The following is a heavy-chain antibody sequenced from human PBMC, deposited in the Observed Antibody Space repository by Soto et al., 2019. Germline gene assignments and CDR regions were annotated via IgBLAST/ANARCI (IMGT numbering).Heavy chain of an antibody. Sequence: ASVKVSCKASGYTFIDYYMHWVRQAPGQGFDWMGRISPRSGGTNYAQKFQGRVTMTWDTSLNTAYMELSSLISEDTAVYYCARPPGYISDWYYFDLWGQGTLVTVSS. CDR2: ISPRSGGT. D-gene: IGHD3-9*01. J-gene: IGHJ4*02. CDR1: GYTFIDYY. V-gene: IGHV1-2*02. CDR3: ARPPGYISDWYYFDL.